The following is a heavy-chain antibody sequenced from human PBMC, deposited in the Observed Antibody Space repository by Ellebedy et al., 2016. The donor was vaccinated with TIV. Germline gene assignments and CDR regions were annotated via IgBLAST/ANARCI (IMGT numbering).Heavy chain of an antibody. CDR1: GGTFSSYA. Sequence: AASVKVSCKASGGTFSSYAISWVRQAPGQGLEWMGRIIPILGIANYAQKFQGRVTMTRDTSTSTVYMELSSLRSEDKAVYYCAREEGSGSYYKYFDYWGQGTLVTVSS. V-gene: IGHV1-69*04. CDR2: IIPILGIA. CDR3: AREEGSGSYYKYFDY. J-gene: IGHJ4*02. D-gene: IGHD3-10*01.